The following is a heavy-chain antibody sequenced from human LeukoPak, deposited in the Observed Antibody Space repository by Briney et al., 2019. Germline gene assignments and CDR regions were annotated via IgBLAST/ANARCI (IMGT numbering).Heavy chain of an antibody. CDR2: ISSSSYI. CDR3: ARAGYCSGGSCYYQSHYGMDV. D-gene: IGHD2-15*01. V-gene: IGHV3-21*01. CDR1: GLPFSRYS. Sequence: GGPLRLPCAASGLPFSRYSMNWARRATGKGREWVLSISSSSYIYYADSVKGRFTISRDNAKNSLYLQMNSLRAEDTAVYYCARAGYCSGGSCYYQSHYGMDVWGQGTTVTVSS. J-gene: IGHJ6*02.